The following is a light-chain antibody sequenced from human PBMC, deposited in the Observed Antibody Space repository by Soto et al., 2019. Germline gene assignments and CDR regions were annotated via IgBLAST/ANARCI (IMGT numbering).Light chain of an antibody. CDR3: SSYTSSSTNWV. CDR1: SSDVGGYNY. J-gene: IGLJ3*02. Sequence: QSALTQPASVSGSPGQSITISCTGTSSDVGGYNYVSWYQQHPGKAPKLMIYDVSNRPSGVSNRFSGSKSGNTASLTISGLPAEDEADYYCSSYTSSSTNWVFGGGTKLTVL. V-gene: IGLV2-14*01. CDR2: DVS.